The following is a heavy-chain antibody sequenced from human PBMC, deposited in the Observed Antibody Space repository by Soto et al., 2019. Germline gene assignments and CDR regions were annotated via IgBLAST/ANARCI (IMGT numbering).Heavy chain of an antibody. Sequence: SETLSLTCTASGGSVSSESHYWSWIRQTPGKGLEWIGYIYYTGSTNYNPSLKGRVTMSVDTSRDQVSLRLRSVTRADTAVYYCAXDQYDFRSGSYYYAMEVWGQGTKVTVSS. CDR3: AXDQYDFRSGSYYYAMEV. V-gene: IGHV4-61*01. J-gene: IGHJ6*02. CDR1: GGSVSSESHY. CDR2: IYYTGST. D-gene: IGHD3-3*01.